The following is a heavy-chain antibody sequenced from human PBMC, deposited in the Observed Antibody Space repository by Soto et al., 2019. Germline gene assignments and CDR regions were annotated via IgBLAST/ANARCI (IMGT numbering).Heavy chain of an antibody. CDR1: GYTFNSYG. CDR3: ERDPYSGSSYYYYGMDV. Sequence: ASVKVSCKASGYTFNSYGISWVRQAPGQGLEWMGWISAYNGNTNYAQKLQGRVTMTTDTSTTTAYMELRSLRSDDTAVYYCERDPYSGSSYYYYGMDVWGQGTTVTVSS. CDR2: ISAYNGNT. V-gene: IGHV1-18*01. D-gene: IGHD1-26*01. J-gene: IGHJ6*02.